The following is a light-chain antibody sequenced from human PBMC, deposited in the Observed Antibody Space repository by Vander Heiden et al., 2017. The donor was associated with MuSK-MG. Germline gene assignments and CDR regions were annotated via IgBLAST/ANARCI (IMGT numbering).Light chain of an antibody. V-gene: IGKV1-39*01. Sequence: DIQITRSPSSLSASVGDRVTITCRASQSISSYLNWYQQKPGKAPKLLIYAASSLQSGVPSRFSCSGSGTEFTLTISSLQPEDFATYYCQQSYSTPPYTFGQGTKLEIK. J-gene: IGKJ2*01. CDR1: QSISSY. CDR3: QQSYSTPPYT. CDR2: AAS.